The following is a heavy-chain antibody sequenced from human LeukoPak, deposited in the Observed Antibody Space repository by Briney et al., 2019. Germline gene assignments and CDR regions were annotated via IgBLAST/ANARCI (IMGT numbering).Heavy chain of an antibody. CDR3: TKELHVAVSVADYYYFYMDV. D-gene: IGHD6-19*01. Sequence: GGSLRLSCAASGFAFSSFAMGWVRQSPGKGLEWLSTINGGGNTTFYADSVKGRFTISRDNSKNTLYLHMDSLRPDDTAIYYCTKELHVAVSVADYYYFYMDVWGRGTAVTVSS. CDR1: GFAFSSFA. V-gene: IGHV3-23*01. CDR2: INGGGNTT. J-gene: IGHJ6*03.